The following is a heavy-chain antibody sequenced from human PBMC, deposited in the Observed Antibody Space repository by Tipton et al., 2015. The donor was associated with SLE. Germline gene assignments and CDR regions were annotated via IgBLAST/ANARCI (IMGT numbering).Heavy chain of an antibody. CDR1: GDSISSHY. CDR3: ARGGDGFNDAFDI. D-gene: IGHD5-24*01. V-gene: IGHV4-59*11. CDR2: IHYTGST. Sequence: TLSLTCTVSGDSISSHYWNWIRQTPGRGLEWSGFIHYTGSTNYNPSLKSRVTILLDTSKNHFSLRLNSVTAAATAVYYCARGGDGFNDAFDIWGQGTMLTVPS. J-gene: IGHJ3*02.